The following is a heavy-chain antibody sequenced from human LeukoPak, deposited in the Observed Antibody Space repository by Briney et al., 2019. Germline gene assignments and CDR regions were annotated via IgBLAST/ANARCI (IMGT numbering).Heavy chain of an antibody. J-gene: IGHJ6*02. CDR1: GYTFTSYD. Sequence: ASVKVSCKASGYTFTSYDINWVRQATGQGLEWMGWMNPNSGNTGYAQKFQGRVTMTRNTSISTAYMELSSLRSEDTAVYYCARVDLGGYYYAYYYYSMDVWGQGTTVTVSS. V-gene: IGHV1-8*01. CDR2: MNPNSGNT. D-gene: IGHD3-22*01. CDR3: ARVDLGGYYYAYYYYSMDV.